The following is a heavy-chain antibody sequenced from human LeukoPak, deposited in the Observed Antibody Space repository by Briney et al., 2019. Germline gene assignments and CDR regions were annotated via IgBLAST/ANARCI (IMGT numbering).Heavy chain of an antibody. CDR3: ARDWVRYYGSGSCFDY. V-gene: IGHV3-48*02. D-gene: IGHD3-10*01. CDR2: ISSTGSTI. CDR1: GFPVSGHY. J-gene: IGHJ4*02. Sequence: GSLRLSCAASGFPVSGHYMNWVRQAPGEGLEWVSYISSTGSTIYYADSVKGRFTISRDNAKNSLYLQMNSLRDEDTAVYYCARDWVRYYGSGSCFDYWGQGTLVTVSS.